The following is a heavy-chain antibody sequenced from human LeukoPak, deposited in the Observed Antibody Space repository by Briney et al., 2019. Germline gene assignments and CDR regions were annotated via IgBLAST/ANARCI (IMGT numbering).Heavy chain of an antibody. Sequence: GGSLRLSCAASGFTFSSYAMSWVRQAPGKGLEWVSGISGSGGSTYYANPVKGRFTISRDNSKNTLYLQMNSLRAEDTAVYYCASNSGYNYYYYYMDVWGKGTTVTVSS. J-gene: IGHJ6*03. V-gene: IGHV3-23*01. D-gene: IGHD3-22*01. CDR3: ASNSGYNYYYYYMDV. CDR2: ISGSGGST. CDR1: GFTFSSYA.